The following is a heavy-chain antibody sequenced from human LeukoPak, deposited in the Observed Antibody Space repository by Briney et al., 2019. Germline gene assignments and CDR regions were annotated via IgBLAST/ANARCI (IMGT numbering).Heavy chain of an antibody. CDR1: GFTFSSYS. V-gene: IGHV3-48*01. Sequence: GGSLRLSCAASGFTFSSYSMNWVRQAPGKGLEWVSYISSSSSTIYYADSVKGRFTISRDNSKNTLYLQMNSLRAEDTAVYYCARGTTYSSGWYYFDYWGQGTLVTVSS. CDR3: ARGTTYSSGWYYFDY. J-gene: IGHJ4*02. D-gene: IGHD6-19*01. CDR2: ISSSSSTI.